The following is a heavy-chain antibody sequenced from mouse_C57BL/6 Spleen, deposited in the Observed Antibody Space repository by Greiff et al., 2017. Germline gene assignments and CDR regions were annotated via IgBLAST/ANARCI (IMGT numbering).Heavy chain of an antibody. CDR1: GYTFTSYW. CDR2: IAPSDSYP. V-gene: IGHV1-59*01. Sequence: VQLQQPGAELVRPGTSVKLSFKASGYTFTSYWLHWVKQRPGPGLEWIGVIAPSDSYPNYNQKFKGQATFTLNPSSSPAYMQISSLTSEDSAVYYCARREGYYDYDGYAMDYWGQGTSVTVSS. CDR3: ARREGYYDYDGYAMDY. J-gene: IGHJ4*01. D-gene: IGHD2-4*01.